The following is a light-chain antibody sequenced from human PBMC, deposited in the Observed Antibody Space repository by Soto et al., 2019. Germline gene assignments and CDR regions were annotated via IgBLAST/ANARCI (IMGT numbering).Light chain of an antibody. CDR1: QSVSSSY. CDR3: QQYGSSSPNVT. CDR2: GAS. V-gene: IGKV3-20*01. J-gene: IGKJ3*01. Sequence: EIVLTQSPGTLSLSPGERATLSCRASQSVSSSYLAWYQQKPGQAPRLLIYGASSRATGIPDRFSGSVSGTDFTLTISRLEPEDFAVYYCQQYGSSSPNVTFGPGTKVDIK.